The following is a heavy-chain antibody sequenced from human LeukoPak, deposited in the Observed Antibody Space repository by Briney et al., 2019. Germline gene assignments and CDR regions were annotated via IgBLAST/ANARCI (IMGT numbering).Heavy chain of an antibody. CDR1: GGSISSRPYY. D-gene: IGHD6-13*01. CDR2: IYYSGST. CDR3: ARDIAAAGTDY. J-gene: IGHJ4*02. V-gene: IGHV4-39*07. Sequence: SETLSLTCTVSGGSISSRPYYWGWVRQPPGKGLEWIGSIYYSGSTYYNPSLKSRVTISVDTSKNQFSLKLSSVTAADTAVYYCARDIAAAGTDYWGQGTLVTVSS.